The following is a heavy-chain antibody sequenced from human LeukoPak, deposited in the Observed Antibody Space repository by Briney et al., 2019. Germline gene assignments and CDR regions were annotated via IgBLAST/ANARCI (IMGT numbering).Heavy chain of an antibody. J-gene: IGHJ5*02. V-gene: IGHV1-2*02. Sequence: ASVKVSCKASGYTFTGYYIHWVRQAPGQGLEWMGWINPNSGGAKYAQKFQGRISITRDTSISAAYMGLSRLTSDDTAVYYCAKGRVVAGTKSLTYHWFDPWGQGTLVTVSS. CDR3: AKGRVVAGTKSLTYHWFDP. CDR1: GYTFTGYY. D-gene: IGHD6-19*01. CDR2: INPNSGGA.